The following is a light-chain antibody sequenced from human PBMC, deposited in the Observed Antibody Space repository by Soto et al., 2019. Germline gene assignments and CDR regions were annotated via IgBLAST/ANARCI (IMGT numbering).Light chain of an antibody. CDR1: SSNIGSNF. Sequence: QSVLTQPPSASGTPGQRVTISCSGSSSNIGSNFVYWFQQLPGTAPELLIHRNDQRPSGVPDRFSASKSGTSASLAIRGLRSDDEADYYCATWDNSLTGRVFGGGTKLTVL. J-gene: IGLJ3*02. V-gene: IGLV1-47*01. CDR3: ATWDNSLTGRV. CDR2: RND.